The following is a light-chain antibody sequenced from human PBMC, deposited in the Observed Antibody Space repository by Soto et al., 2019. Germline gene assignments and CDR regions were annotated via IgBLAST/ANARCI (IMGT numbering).Light chain of an antibody. CDR3: QHLNNYPPFT. Sequence: DIPMTQSPSSLSASVGDRVTITCQASQDISNYLNWYQQKPGKAPKLLIYDASNLETGVPSRFSGSGSGTDFTFTISSLQPEDIATYYCQHLNNYPPFTFGPGTKVD. V-gene: IGKV1-33*01. J-gene: IGKJ3*01. CDR2: DAS. CDR1: QDISNY.